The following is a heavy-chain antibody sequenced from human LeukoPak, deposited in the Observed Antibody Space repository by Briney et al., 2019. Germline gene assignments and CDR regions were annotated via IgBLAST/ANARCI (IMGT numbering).Heavy chain of an antibody. J-gene: IGHJ4*02. CDR1: GFAVSSNY. CDR3: QTYYYDNIGYYFVDY. Sequence: GGSLRLSCAASGFAVSSNYMRWVRQAPGKGLEWVSIIYSDESTYHADSVKGRFTISRDNSKNMLYLQMNGLRAEDTAVYYCQTYYYDNIGYYFVDYWGQGTRVTVSS. V-gene: IGHV3-53*01. D-gene: IGHD3-22*01. CDR2: IYSDEST.